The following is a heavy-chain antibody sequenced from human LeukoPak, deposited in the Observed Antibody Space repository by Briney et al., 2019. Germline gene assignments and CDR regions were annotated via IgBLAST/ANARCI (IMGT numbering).Heavy chain of an antibody. D-gene: IGHD3-3*01. J-gene: IGHJ4*02. V-gene: IGHV4-61*02. Sequence: SETLSLTCSVSGGSISSSNYYWSWIRQPAGKGLEWIGRIYTSESTNYNPSLKSRVTISVDTSKNQFSLKLSSVTAADTAVYYCARAHYDFWSGYSYYFDYWGQGTLVTVSS. CDR1: GGSISSSNYY. CDR3: ARAHYDFWSGYSYYFDY. CDR2: IYTSEST.